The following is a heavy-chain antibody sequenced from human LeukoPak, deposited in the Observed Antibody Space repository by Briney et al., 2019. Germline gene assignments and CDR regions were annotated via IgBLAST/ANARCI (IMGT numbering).Heavy chain of an antibody. CDR3: ARSGGGLGYCSGGSRYLVV. D-gene: IGHD2-15*01. CDR1: GFTFSSYS. V-gene: IGHV3-21*01. J-gene: IGHJ4*02. CDR2: ISSSSYI. Sequence: GGSLRLSCAASGFTFSSYSMNWVRQAPGKGLEWVSSISSSSYIYYADSVKGRFTISRDNAKNSLYLQMNSLRAEDTAVYYCARSGGGLGYCSGGSRYLVVWGQGTLVTVSS.